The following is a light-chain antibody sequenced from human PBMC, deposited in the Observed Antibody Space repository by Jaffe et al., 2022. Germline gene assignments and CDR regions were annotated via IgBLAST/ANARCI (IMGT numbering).Light chain of an antibody. J-gene: IGKJ4*01. Sequence: EIVLTQSPGTLSLSPGERATLSCRASQSVSSSYLAWYQQKPGQAPRLLIYGASSRATGIPDRFSGSGSGTDFTLTISRLEPEDFAVYYCQQYGSSPAWRTFGGGTKVEIK. CDR1: QSVSSSY. CDR2: GAS. V-gene: IGKV3-20*01. CDR3: QQYGSSPAWRT.